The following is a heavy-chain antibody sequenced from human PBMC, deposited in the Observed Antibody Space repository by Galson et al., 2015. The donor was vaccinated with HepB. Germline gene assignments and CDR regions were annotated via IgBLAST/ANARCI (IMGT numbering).Heavy chain of an antibody. D-gene: IGHD2-2*01. J-gene: IGHJ5*02. V-gene: IGHV3-30-3*01. CDR3: ARVPALDIVVPAATDPWFDP. CDR1: GFTFSSYA. CDR2: ISYDGSNK. Sequence: LRLSCAASGFTFSSYAMHWVRQAPGKGLEWVAVISYDGSNKYYADSVKGRFTISRDNSKNTLYLQMNSLRAEDTAVYYCARVPALDIVVPAATDPWFDPWGQGTLVTVSS.